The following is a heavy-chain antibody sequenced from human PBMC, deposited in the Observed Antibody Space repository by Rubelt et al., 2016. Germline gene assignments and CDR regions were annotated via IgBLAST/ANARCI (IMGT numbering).Heavy chain of an antibody. CDR3: ARNGSPENNWFDP. Sequence: GWIRRPPGKGLEWIGYSHHSGTTNYSPSLRSRVTMSVDTSQNQVSLKLSSVTAADTAVYYCARNGSPENNWFDPWGQGTLVTVSS. J-gene: IGHJ5*02. V-gene: IGHV4-4*09. CDR2: SHHSGTT. D-gene: IGHD3-10*01.